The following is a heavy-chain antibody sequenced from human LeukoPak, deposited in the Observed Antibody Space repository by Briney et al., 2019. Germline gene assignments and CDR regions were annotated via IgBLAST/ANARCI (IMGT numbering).Heavy chain of an antibody. J-gene: IGHJ3*02. V-gene: IGHV3-9*01. Sequence: GRSLRLSCAASGFTFDDYAMHWVRQAPGKGLEWVSGISWNSGSIGYADSVKGRFTTSRDNAKNSLYLQMNSLRAEDTALYYCAKVIVATITGAFDIWGQGTMVTVSS. D-gene: IGHD5-12*01. CDR3: AKVIVATITGAFDI. CDR1: GFTFDDYA. CDR2: ISWNSGSI.